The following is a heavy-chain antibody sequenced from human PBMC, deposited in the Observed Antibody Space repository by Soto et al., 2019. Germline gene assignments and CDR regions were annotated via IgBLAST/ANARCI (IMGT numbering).Heavy chain of an antibody. V-gene: IGHV3-23*01. CDR3: AKFFVETGSNSGWPWSFHY. CDR2: ISGSGGTT. Sequence: EVQLLESGGGLVQPGRSLRLSCAASGFTFSNYAMSWVRQAPGQGLDWVSAISGSGGTTYYADSVQGRFTISRDNSKNTLFLQMNGLRAEDAAVYYCAKFFVETGSNSGWPWSFHYWGQGTLVTVSS. J-gene: IGHJ4*02. D-gene: IGHD6-25*01. CDR1: GFTFSNYA.